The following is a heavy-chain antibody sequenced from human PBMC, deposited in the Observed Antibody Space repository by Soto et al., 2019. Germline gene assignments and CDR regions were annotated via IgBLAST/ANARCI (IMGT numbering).Heavy chain of an antibody. CDR1: GGSISSYY. Sequence: PSETLSLTCTVSGGSISSYYWNWIRQPPGKGLEWIGYIYDSGNTNYNPSLKSRVTISVDTSKNQFSLKLSSVTAADTAVYYCARLGEYYQSLDPWGPGTLVTVSS. D-gene: IGHD2-2*01. CDR3: ARLGEYYQSLDP. J-gene: IGHJ5*02. V-gene: IGHV4-59*08. CDR2: IYDSGNT.